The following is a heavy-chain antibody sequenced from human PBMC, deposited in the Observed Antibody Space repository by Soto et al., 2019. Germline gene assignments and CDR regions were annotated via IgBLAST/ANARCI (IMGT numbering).Heavy chain of an antibody. CDR3: ACIFSGGYGYGFYYYGMDG. Sequence: SETLSLTCTVSGGSISSSSYYWGWIRQPPGKGLEWIGSIYYSGSTYYNPSLKSRVTISVDTSKNQFSLKLSSVTAADTAVYYCACIFSGGYGYGFYYYGMDGWGQGTTVTVSS. D-gene: IGHD5-18*01. V-gene: IGHV4-39*01. J-gene: IGHJ6*02. CDR2: IYYSGST. CDR1: GGSISSSSYY.